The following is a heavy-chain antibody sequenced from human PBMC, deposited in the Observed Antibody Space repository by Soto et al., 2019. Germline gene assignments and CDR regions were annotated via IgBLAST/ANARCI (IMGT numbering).Heavy chain of an antibody. Sequence: SGTLALTCAVYGESFSNYFWNWIRQPPRKGLEWIGEIKHSGITNYNPSLRSRVTISVDTSNNQFSLKLNSVTASDTAVYYCARGRSWSAHFDYWGQGKLV. CDR3: ARGRSWSAHFDY. V-gene: IGHV4-34*01. J-gene: IGHJ4*02. D-gene: IGHD3-3*01. CDR2: IKHSGIT. CDR1: GESFSNYF.